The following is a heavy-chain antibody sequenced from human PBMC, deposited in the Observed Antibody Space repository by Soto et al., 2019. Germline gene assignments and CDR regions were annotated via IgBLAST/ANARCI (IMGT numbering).Heavy chain of an antibody. CDR1: GGSFSGYY. D-gene: IGHD4-4*01. CDR2: INHSGST. V-gene: IGHV4-34*01. J-gene: IGHJ6*02. CDR3: ARGLRFSNYGQWSYYYYYGMDV. Sequence: NPSETLSLTCAVYGGSFSGYYWSWIRQPPGKGLEWIGEINHSGSTNYNPSLKSRVTISVDTSKSQFSLKLSSVTAADTAVYYCARGLRFSNYGQWSYYYYYGMDVWGQGTTVTVSS.